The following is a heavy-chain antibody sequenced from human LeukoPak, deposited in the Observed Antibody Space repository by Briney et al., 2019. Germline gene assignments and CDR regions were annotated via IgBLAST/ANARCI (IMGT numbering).Heavy chain of an antibody. CDR2: IYSGGST. J-gene: IGHJ6*03. D-gene: IGHD2-15*01. CDR1: GFTVSSNY. CDR3: ARVLRYCSGGNCYSGGLGYMDV. V-gene: IGHV3-66*01. Sequence: GGSLRLSRAASGFTVSSNYMNWVCQAPGKGLEWVSVIYSGGSTYYADSVKGRFTISRDNAKNSLFLQMNSLRAEDTAVYYCARVLRYCSGGNCYSGGLGYMDVWGKGTTVTISS.